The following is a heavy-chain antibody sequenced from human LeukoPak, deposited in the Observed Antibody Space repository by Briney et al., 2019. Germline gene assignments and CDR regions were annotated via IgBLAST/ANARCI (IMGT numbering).Heavy chain of an antibody. D-gene: IGHD2-2*01. CDR1: GYTFTGYY. Sequence: GASVKVSCKASGYTFTGYYMHWVRQAPGQGLEWMGWINPNSGGTNYAQKFQGRVTMTRDTPISTAYMELSRLRSDDTAVYYCARVPRGVVPAAYFDYWGQGTLVTVSS. CDR3: ARVPRGVVPAAYFDY. CDR2: INPNSGGT. J-gene: IGHJ4*02. V-gene: IGHV1-2*02.